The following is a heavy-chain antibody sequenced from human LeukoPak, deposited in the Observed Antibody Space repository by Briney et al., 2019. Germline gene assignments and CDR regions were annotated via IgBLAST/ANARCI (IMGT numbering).Heavy chain of an antibody. Sequence: ASVKVPCKASGYTFSGYYLHWVRQAPGQGLEWMGVINPSGGSTSYAQKFQGRVTITADKSTSTAYMELSSLRSEDTAVYYCARGRPTTSIAAAGVNWFDPWGQGTLVTVSS. J-gene: IGHJ5*02. CDR2: INPSGGST. D-gene: IGHD6-13*01. V-gene: IGHV1-46*01. CDR1: GYTFSGYY. CDR3: ARGRPTTSIAAAGVNWFDP.